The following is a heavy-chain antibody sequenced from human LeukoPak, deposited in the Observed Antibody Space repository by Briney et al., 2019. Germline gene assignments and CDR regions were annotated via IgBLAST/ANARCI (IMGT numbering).Heavy chain of an antibody. Sequence: PGGSLRLSCTVSGSTVSSNSMSSVRPAPGKRLGWVSFIYSDNTHYSDSVQGRFTIPRDNSKNTLYLQMNSLRAEDTAVYYCARRAGAYSHTYDYWGQGTLVTVSS. D-gene: IGHD4/OR15-4a*01. V-gene: IGHV3-53*01. CDR2: IYSDNT. J-gene: IGHJ4*02. CDR3: ARRAGAYSHTYDY. CDR1: GSTVSSNS.